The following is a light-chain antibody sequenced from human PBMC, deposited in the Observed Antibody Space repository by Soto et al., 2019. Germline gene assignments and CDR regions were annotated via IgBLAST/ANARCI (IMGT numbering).Light chain of an antibody. CDR2: DAS. J-gene: IGKJ5*01. V-gene: IGKV3-11*01. CDR3: QQRSNLPPT. CDR1: QSVSSSY. Sequence: EIVLTQSPGTLSLSPGERATLPCRASQSVSSSYLAWYQQKPGQAPRLLIYDASNRATGIPARFGGGGSGTDFTLTISSLEPEDFAVYYCQQRSNLPPTFGQGTRLEIK.